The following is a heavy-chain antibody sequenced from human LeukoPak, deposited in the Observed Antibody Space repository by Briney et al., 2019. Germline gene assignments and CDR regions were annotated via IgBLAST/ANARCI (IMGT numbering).Heavy chain of an antibody. Sequence: ASQTLSLTCSVSGGSISSGDYYWSWIRQPPGKGLEWIGYIYHSGNTYYNPSLKSRVTVSVDTSKNQFSLKLSSVTAADTAVYYCARDSPKYSSSSEFDPWGQGTLVTVSS. J-gene: IGHJ5*02. D-gene: IGHD6-6*01. V-gene: IGHV4-30-4*01. CDR2: IYHSGNT. CDR1: GGSISSGDYY. CDR3: ARDSPKYSSSSEFDP.